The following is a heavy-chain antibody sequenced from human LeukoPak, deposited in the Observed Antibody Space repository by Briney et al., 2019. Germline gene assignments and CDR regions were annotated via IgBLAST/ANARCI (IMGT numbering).Heavy chain of an antibody. CDR2: IYTSGST. Sequence: SETLSLTCTVSGGSISSGSYFWSWIRQPAGKGLEWIGRIYTSGSTNYNPSLKSRVPMSVDTSKNQFSLKLSSVTAADTAVYYCASSPVTTSFSDYWGQGTLVTVSS. CDR1: GGSISSGSYF. CDR3: ASSPVTTSFSDY. J-gene: IGHJ4*02. V-gene: IGHV4-61*02. D-gene: IGHD4-17*01.